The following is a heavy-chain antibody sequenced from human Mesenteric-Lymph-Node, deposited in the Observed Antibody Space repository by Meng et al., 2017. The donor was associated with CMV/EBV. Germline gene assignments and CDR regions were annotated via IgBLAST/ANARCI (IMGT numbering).Heavy chain of an antibody. V-gene: IGHV1-69*06. CDR2: IIPILGTS. Sequence: FSSNVFTWVRQIPGQGLELMGGIIPILGTSNSAQMVQGRVTITADKSTSTAYMELSSLRFDDTAVYYCASNSRYCSSISCANWDFDFWGRGTLVTVSS. J-gene: IGHJ2*01. CDR3: ASNSRYCSSISCANWDFDF. D-gene: IGHD2-2*01. CDR1: FSSNV.